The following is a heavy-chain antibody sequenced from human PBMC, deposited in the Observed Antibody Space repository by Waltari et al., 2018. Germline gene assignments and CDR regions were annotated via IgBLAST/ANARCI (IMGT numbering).Heavy chain of an antibody. CDR1: GGTFSRYA. CDR3: ARAQIAAAGTYYYYMDV. V-gene: IGHV1-69*01. CDR2: IIPIFGTA. J-gene: IGHJ6*03. Sequence: QVQLVQSGAEVKKPGSSVKVSCKASGGTFSRYAISWVRQAPGQGLEWMGGIIPIFGTANYAQKFQGRVTITADESTSTAYMELSSLRSEDTAVYYCARAQIAAAGTYYYYMDVWGKGTTVTVSS. D-gene: IGHD6-13*01.